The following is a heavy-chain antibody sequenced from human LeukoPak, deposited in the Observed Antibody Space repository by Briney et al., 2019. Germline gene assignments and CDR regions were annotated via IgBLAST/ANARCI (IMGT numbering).Heavy chain of an antibody. D-gene: IGHD2-21*02. CDR1: GGSINYDY. V-gene: IGHV4-59*08. J-gene: IGHJ4*02. Sequence: SETLSLTCTVSGGSINYDYWSWIRQSPGKRLEWIGYIHYSGATNYSPSLNSRVTISADTSKNQFSLKLSSVTAADTALYYCATLRGASTAVFDSWGQGTLVTVSS. CDR2: IHYSGAT. CDR3: ATLRGASTAVFDS.